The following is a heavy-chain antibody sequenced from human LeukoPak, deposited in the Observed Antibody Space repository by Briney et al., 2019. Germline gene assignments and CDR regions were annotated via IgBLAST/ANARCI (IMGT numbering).Heavy chain of an antibody. D-gene: IGHD6-13*01. J-gene: IGHJ4*02. V-gene: IGHV3-30-3*01. Sequence: GGSLRLSCAASGFTLSSHAMHWVRQAPGKGLEWVAAIAYDGSSPHYGDSVKGRFIISRDSSKSALYLQMDSLRVEDTGVYYCARVGGSNWHPLDYWGQGTLVTVSS. CDR1: GFTLSSHA. CDR2: IAYDGSSP. CDR3: ARVGGSNWHPLDY.